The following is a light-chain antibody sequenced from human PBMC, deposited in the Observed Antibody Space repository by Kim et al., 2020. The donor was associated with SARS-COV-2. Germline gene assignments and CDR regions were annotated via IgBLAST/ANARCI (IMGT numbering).Light chain of an antibody. CDR1: HSGGIN. J-gene: IGKJ4*01. CDR3: QQRGTWPPAVT. V-gene: IGKV3-11*01. Sequence: PGEGATLSWTASHSGGINLAWYQQTPGQAPRLLIYDASIRAIGIPDRFSGSGSGTDFTLTIGSLEPRDFASYYCQQRGTWPPAVTFGGGTKVDIK. CDR2: DAS.